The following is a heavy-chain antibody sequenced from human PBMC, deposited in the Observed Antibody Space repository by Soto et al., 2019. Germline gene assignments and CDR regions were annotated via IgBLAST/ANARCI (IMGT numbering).Heavy chain of an antibody. D-gene: IGHD3-3*01. CDR2: ISSGGST. CDR3: ARDTLGGAYDFLH. V-gene: IGHV3-66*01. Sequence: EVQLVESGGGLVQPGGSLRLSCAASGFTVSNLYMTWVRQAPGKGLQWVAVISSGGSTCYADSVKGRFTISRDNSKNTLYLEMNSLRAEDTAVYYCARDTLGGAYDFLHGGQGTLVTVSS. J-gene: IGHJ4*02. CDR1: GFTVSNLY.